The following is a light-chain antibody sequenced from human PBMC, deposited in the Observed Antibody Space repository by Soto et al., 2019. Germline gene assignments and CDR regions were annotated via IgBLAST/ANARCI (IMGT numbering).Light chain of an antibody. CDR3: GSYAGSKIV. CDR2: EVA. V-gene: IGLV2-8*01. CDR1: SSDVGGYNY. J-gene: IGLJ2*01. Sequence: QSVLTQPPSASGSPGQSVTISCTGTSSDVGGYNYVSWYQQHAGKAPKLMIYEVAKRPSGVPYRFSGSKSANTASLTVSGLQAEAEADYYCGSYAGSKIVFGGGTKLTVL.